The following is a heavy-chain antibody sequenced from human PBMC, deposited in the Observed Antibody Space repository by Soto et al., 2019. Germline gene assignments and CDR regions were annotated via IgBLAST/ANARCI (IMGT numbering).Heavy chain of an antibody. Sequence: EVQLLESGGGLVQPGGSLRLSCAAAGFTFSIYDMRWVRPAPGNGLEWVSAISGSGGSTYYADYVKGRFTISRDNSKYTLYLQMNSLRADDTAVYYCAKATRGGAATLIRDYWGQGTLVTVSS. J-gene: IGHJ4*02. D-gene: IGHD6-13*01. CDR3: AKATRGGAATLIRDY. V-gene: IGHV3-23*01. CDR2: ISGSGGST. CDR1: GFTFSIYD.